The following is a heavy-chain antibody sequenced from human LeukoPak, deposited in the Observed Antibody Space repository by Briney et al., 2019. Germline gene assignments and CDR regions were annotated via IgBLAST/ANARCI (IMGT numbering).Heavy chain of an antibody. V-gene: IGHV3-21*01. CDR3: ARAYGYGGGY. J-gene: IGHJ4*02. D-gene: IGHD5-12*01. Sequence: WVSSIISSSSYIYYAASVKGRFTIARDNAKNSLYLQMNSLRAEDTAVYYCARAYGYGGGYWGQGTLVTVSS. CDR2: IISSSSYI.